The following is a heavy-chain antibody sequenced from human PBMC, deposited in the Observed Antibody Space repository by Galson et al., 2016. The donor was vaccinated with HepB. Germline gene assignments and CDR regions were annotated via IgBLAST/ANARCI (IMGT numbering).Heavy chain of an antibody. Sequence: SLRLSCAASTFTFSSYSVNWVRQAPGKGLEWVSYISSSSNVIYYADSVKGRFTISRDNAKNSLYLQMSSLRAEDTAVYHCARVSTDYDFWNGYSKVLFYAMDVWGKGTTVTVSS. V-gene: IGHV3-48*04. CDR1: TFTFSSYS. J-gene: IGHJ6*04. CDR2: ISSSSNVI. CDR3: ARVSTDYDFWNGYSKVLFYAMDV. D-gene: IGHD3-3*01.